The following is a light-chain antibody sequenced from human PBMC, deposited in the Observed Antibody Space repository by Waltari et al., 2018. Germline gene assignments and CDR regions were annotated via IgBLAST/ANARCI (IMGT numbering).Light chain of an antibody. CDR3: QSYDASLSAYV. J-gene: IGLJ1*01. CDR1: SSNIGAGFD. CDR2: GDN. Sequence: SVLSQPPSVSGAPGQRVTISCTGSSSNIGAGFDLHWYHQFPGTAPKLLICGDNNRPAGVPERFSASKSGTSASLAITGLQAEDEGDYYCQSYDASLSAYVFGTGTKVTVL. V-gene: IGLV1-40*01.